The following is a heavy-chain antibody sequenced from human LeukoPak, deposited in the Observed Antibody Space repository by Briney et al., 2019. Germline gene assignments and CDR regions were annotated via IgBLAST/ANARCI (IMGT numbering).Heavy chain of an antibody. CDR2: IYYSGST. CDR3: ARDGGDTYYYDSSGDAFDI. V-gene: IGHV4-39*02. CDR1: GGSISSSSYY. D-gene: IGHD3-22*01. Sequence: SETLSLTCTVSGGSISSSSYYWGWIRQPPGKGLEWIGSIYYSGSTYYNPSLKSRVTISVDTSKNQFSLKLSSVTAADTAVYYCARDGGDTYYYDSSGDAFDIWGQGTMVTVSS. J-gene: IGHJ3*02.